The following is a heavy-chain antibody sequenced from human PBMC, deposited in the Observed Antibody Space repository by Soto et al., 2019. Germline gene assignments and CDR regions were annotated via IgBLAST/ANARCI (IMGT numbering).Heavy chain of an antibody. CDR2: ISYDGSNK. V-gene: IGHV3-30-3*01. D-gene: IGHD3-22*01. Sequence: QVQLVESGGGVVQPGRSLRLSCAASGFTFSSYAMHWVRQAPGKGLEWVAVISYDGSNKYYADSVKGRFTISRDNSKNTLDLQMNSLRAEDTAVYYCARDRGYYYDSSGNYDYWGQGTLVTVSS. CDR3: ARDRGYYYDSSGNYDY. J-gene: IGHJ4*02. CDR1: GFTFSSYA.